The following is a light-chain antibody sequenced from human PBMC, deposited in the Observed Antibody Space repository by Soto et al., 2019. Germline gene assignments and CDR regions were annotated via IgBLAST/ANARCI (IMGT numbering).Light chain of an antibody. CDR1: QSVSSIY. CDR2: GAS. Sequence: EIVLTQSPGTLSLSPGERATLSCRASQSVSSIYLAWYQQKPGQAPRLLIYGASSRATGIPDRFSGSGSGTDFTLTISRLEPEDFAVYYCQQYGNSPITFDQGTRLEIK. V-gene: IGKV3-20*01. J-gene: IGKJ5*01. CDR3: QQYGNSPIT.